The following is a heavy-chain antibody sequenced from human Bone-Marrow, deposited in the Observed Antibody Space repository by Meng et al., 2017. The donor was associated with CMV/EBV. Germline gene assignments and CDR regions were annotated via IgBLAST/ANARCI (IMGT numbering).Heavy chain of an antibody. D-gene: IGHD3-22*01. CDR3: ARNYYDSSGYYYLFDY. V-gene: IGHV5-51*01. J-gene: IGHJ4*02. Sequence: KVSCKGSGYSFTSYWIGWVRQMPGKGLEWMGIIYPGDSDTRYSPSFQGQVTISADKSISTAYLQWSSLKASDTAMYYRARNYYDSSGYYYLFDYWGQGTLVTVSS. CDR1: GYSFTSYW. CDR2: IYPGDSDT.